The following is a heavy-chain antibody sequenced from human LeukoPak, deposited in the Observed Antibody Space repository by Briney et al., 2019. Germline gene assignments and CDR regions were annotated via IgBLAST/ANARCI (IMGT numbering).Heavy chain of an antibody. J-gene: IGHJ3*02. CDR2: INPSGGST. V-gene: IGHV1-46*01. Sequence: GASVKVSCKASGYTFTSYYMHWVRQAPGQGLEWMGIINPSGGSTSYAQKFQGRVTMTRDMSTSTVYMELSSLRSEDTAVYYCARGDLHYHDSTRRGFDIWGQGTMVTVSS. D-gene: IGHD3-16*01. CDR1: GYTFTSYY. CDR3: ARGDLHYHDSTRRGFDI.